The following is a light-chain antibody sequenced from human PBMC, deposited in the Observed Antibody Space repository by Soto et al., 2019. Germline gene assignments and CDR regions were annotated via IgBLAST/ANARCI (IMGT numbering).Light chain of an antibody. CDR2: AAS. J-gene: IGKJ1*01. CDR1: QAIRTA. CDR3: QQRSNWPPIT. V-gene: IGKV1-6*01. Sequence: AIQLTPSPSSLYASVGDRVIITCRASQAIRTALGWYQQTPGKVPKLLIYAASILQSGVPSRFSGSGSGTDFTLTISSLQPEDFAVYYCQQRSNWPPITFGQGTKVDIK.